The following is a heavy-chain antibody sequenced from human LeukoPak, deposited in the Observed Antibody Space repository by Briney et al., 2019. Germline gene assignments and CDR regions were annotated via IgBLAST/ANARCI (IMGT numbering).Heavy chain of an antibody. D-gene: IGHD3-10*01. J-gene: IGHJ6*03. CDR1: GFTFSNYA. V-gene: IGHV3-30*04. Sequence: GGSLRLSCAASGFTFSNYAMHWVRQAPGKGLEWVAVISYDGSGQYYADSVKGRFTISRDNSKNRLYLQMNSPRAEDTAVYYCARGRGEDYYYMDVWGKGTTVTVSS. CDR2: ISYDGSGQ. CDR3: ARGRGEDYYYMDV.